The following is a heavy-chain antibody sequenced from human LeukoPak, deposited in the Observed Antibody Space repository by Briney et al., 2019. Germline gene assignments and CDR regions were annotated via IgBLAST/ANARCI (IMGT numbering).Heavy chain of an antibody. V-gene: IGHV4-59*01. Sequence: SETLSLTCTVSGGSISSYHWSWFRQVPGKGLEWIGYIYDSGSTNFNPSLKSRVTISLDTSKNQFSLKLSSVTAADTAVYYCARWASSGYYQNFDYWGQGTLVTVSS. CDR2: IYDSGST. CDR3: ARWASSGYYQNFDY. CDR1: GGSISSYH. D-gene: IGHD3-22*01. J-gene: IGHJ4*02.